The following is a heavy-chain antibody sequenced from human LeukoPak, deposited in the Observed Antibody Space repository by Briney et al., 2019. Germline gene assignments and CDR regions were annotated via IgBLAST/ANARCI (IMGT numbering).Heavy chain of an antibody. V-gene: IGHV4-38-2*02. Sequence: SETLSLTCTVSGYSISSGYYWGWIRQPPGKGLEWIGSIYHSGSTYYNPSLKSRVTISVDTSKNQFSLKLSPVTAADTAVYYCARDRRHYGSGSYYDLWGQGTLVTVSP. CDR2: IYHSGST. J-gene: IGHJ4*02. CDR1: GYSISSGYY. CDR3: ARDRRHYGSGSYYDL. D-gene: IGHD3-10*01.